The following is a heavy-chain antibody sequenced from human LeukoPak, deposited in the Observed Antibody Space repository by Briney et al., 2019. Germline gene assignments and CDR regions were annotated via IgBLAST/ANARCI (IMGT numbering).Heavy chain of an antibody. Sequence: GGPLRLSCAASGFILSDYYMTWIPPPPGKGLEWVSYVTSSGGHMYYADSAKGRFTISRDNAKNSLDLQMNSLRAEDTAVYYCARVARYGDYIGGSDYWGQGALVTVSS. CDR1: GFILSDYY. CDR2: VTSSGGHM. V-gene: IGHV3-11*04. CDR3: ARVARYGDYIGGSDY. D-gene: IGHD4-17*01. J-gene: IGHJ4*02.